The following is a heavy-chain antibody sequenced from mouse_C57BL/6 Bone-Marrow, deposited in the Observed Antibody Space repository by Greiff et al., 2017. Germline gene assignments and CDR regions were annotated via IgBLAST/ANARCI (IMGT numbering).Heavy chain of an antibody. V-gene: IGHV1-80*01. J-gene: IGHJ1*03. Sequence: VKVVESGAELVKPGASVKISCKASGYAFSSYWLNWVKQRPGKGLEWIGQIYPGDGDTNYNGKFKGKATLTADKSSSTAYMQLSSLTSEDSAVYFCARWDYYGSAWYFDVWGTGTTVTVSS. D-gene: IGHD1-1*01. CDR2: IYPGDGDT. CDR1: GYAFSSYW. CDR3: ARWDYYGSAWYFDV.